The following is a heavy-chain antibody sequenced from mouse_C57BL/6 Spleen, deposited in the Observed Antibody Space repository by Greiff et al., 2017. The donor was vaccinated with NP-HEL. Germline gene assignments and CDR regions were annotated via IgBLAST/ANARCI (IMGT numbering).Heavy chain of an antibody. J-gene: IGHJ4*01. CDR3: ARYPCGDDDYYAMDY. CDR2: IRNKANGYTT. Sequence: EVKLVESGGGLVQPGGSLSLSCAASGFTFTDYYMSWVRQPPGKALEWLGFIRNKANGYTTEYSASVKGRFTISRDNSQSILYLQMNALRAEDSATYYCARYPCGDDDYYAMDYWGQGTSVTVSS. V-gene: IGHV7-3*01. D-gene: IGHD2-12*01. CDR1: GFTFTDYY.